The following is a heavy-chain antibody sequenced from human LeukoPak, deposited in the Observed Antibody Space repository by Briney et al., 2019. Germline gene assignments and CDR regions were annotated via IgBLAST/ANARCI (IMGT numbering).Heavy chain of an antibody. CDR3: ARGPRGGSGSFYLNY. D-gene: IGHD3-10*01. CDR2: IYHTGST. CDR1: GGSIITAGYS. Sequence: PSETLSLTCAVSGGSIITAGYSWNWIRQPPGRGLEWIGYIYHTGSTYYNPSLKSRVTISVDRSRDQFSLTLSSVTAADTALYYCARGPRGGSGSFYLNYWGQGSLVTVSS. V-gene: IGHV4-30-2*01. J-gene: IGHJ4*02.